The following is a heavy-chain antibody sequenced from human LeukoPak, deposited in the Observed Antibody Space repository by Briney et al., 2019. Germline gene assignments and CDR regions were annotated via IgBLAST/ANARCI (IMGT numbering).Heavy chain of an antibody. CDR3: ARDRGLCSGGSCYYFDY. Sequence: GGSLRLSCAASGFTFSSYAMHWVRQAPGKGLEWVAVISYDGSNKYYADSVKGRFTISRDNSKNTLYLQMNSLRAEDTAAYYCARDRGLCSGGSCYYFDYWGQGTLVTVSS. D-gene: IGHD2-15*01. CDR2: ISYDGSNK. CDR1: GFTFSSYA. J-gene: IGHJ4*02. V-gene: IGHV3-30*04.